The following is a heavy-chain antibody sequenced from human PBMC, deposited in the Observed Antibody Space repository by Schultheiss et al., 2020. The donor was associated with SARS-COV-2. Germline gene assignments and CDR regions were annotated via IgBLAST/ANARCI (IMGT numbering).Heavy chain of an antibody. D-gene: IGHD3-10*01. CDR2: ISYDGSNK. V-gene: IGHV3-30*04. J-gene: IGHJ5*02. CDR1: GFTFSSYA. CDR3: ARDTVRDP. Sequence: GGSLRLSCAASGFTFSSYAMSWVRQAPGKGLEWVAVISYDGSNKYYADSVKGRFTISRDNAKNSLYLQMNSLRAEDTAVYYCARDTVRDPWGQGTLVTVSS.